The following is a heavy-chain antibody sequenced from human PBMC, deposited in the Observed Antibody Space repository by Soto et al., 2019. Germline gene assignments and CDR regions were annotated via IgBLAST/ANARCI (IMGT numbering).Heavy chain of an antibody. D-gene: IGHD3-22*01. CDR2: IIPIFGTA. Sequence: SVKVSCKASGGTFSSYAISWVRQAPGQGLEWMGGIIPIFGTADYAQKFQGRVTITADESTSTGNMELSSLRSEDTAVYYCARERQGLGQNYYDSSNPYFDYWGQGTLVTVSS. CDR3: ARERQGLGQNYYDSSNPYFDY. J-gene: IGHJ4*02. CDR1: GGTFSSYA. V-gene: IGHV1-69*13.